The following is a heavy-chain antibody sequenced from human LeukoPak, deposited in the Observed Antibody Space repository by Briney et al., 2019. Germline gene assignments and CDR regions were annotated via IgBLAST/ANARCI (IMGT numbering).Heavy chain of an antibody. V-gene: IGHV5-51*01. Sequence: GESLKISCKGSGYSFTSYWIGWVRQMPGKSLEWMGIIYPGDSVTRYSPSFQGQVTISADKSISTAYLQWSSLKASDTAMYYCARGVMVRGVIITTYFDYWGQGTLVTVSS. CDR2: IYPGDSVT. D-gene: IGHD3-10*01. CDR1: GYSFTSYW. J-gene: IGHJ4*02. CDR3: ARGVMVRGVIITTYFDY.